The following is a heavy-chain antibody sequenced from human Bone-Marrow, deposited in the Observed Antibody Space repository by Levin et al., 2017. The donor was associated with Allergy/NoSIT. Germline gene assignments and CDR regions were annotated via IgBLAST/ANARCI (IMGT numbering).Heavy chain of an antibody. CDR3: ARVRGGSSLNYYYGMDV. J-gene: IGHJ6*02. Sequence: KISCKASGGTFSSYAISWVRQAPGQGLEWMGGIIPIFGTANYAQKFQGRVTITADESTSTAYMELSSLRSEDTAVYYCARVRGGSSLNYYYGMDVWGQGTTVTVSS. V-gene: IGHV1-69*01. D-gene: IGHD1-26*01. CDR2: IIPIFGTA. CDR1: GGTFSSYA.